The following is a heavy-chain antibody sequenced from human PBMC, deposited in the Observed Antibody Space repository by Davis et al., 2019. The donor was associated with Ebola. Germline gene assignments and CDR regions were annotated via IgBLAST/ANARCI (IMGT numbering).Heavy chain of an antibody. J-gene: IGHJ6*02. CDR2: MNPNSGNT. CDR1: GGTFSSYA. V-gene: IGHV1-8*02. D-gene: IGHD2-15*01. Sequence: ASVKVSCKASGGTFSSYAISWVRQAPGQGLEWMGWMNPNSGNTGYAQKFQGRVTMTRNTSISTAYMELSSLRSEDTAVYYCARGGAPGYCSGGSCYHRRSYGMDVWGQGTTVTVSS. CDR3: ARGGAPGYCSGGSCYHRRSYGMDV.